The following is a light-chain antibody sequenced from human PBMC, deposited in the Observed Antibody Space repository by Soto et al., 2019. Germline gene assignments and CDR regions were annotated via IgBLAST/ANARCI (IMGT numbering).Light chain of an antibody. CDR2: AAS. V-gene: IGKV1-39*01. J-gene: IGKJ1*01. Sequence: DIQMTPSPSSLSSSVGDRGSITCRASQYISTYLNWYQQKPGKAPRLLIYAASNLQSGVPSRFSGSGSGTEFTLTISSLQPEDFATYYCQQPYSTVRTFGQGTKVDIK. CDR3: QQPYSTVRT. CDR1: QYISTY.